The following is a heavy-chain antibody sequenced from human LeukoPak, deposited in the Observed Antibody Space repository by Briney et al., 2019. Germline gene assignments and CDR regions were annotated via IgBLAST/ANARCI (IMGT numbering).Heavy chain of an antibody. D-gene: IGHD5-24*01. CDR1: GGSISNYY. Sequence: SSETLSLTCTVSGGSISNYYWSWIRQPPGKGLEWIGYIHYRGSTNYNPSLKSRATISVDMSKNEFSLKLSSVTTADTAIYYCARINGHIFAYWGQGTLVTVSS. V-gene: IGHV4-59*01. CDR3: ARINGHIFAY. CDR2: IHYRGST. J-gene: IGHJ4*02.